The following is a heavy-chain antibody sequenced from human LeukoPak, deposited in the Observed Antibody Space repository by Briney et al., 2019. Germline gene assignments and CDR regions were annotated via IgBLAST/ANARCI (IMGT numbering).Heavy chain of an antibody. CDR2: IRYDGSNK. CDR1: GFTFSSYA. CDR3: AKERDYYGSGSYFDY. V-gene: IGHV3-30*02. Sequence: GGSLRLSCTASGFTFSSYAMHWVRQAPGKGLEWVAFIRYDGSNKYYADSVKGRFTISRDNSKNTLYLQMNSLRAEDTAVYYCAKERDYYGSGSYFDYWGQGTLVTVSS. J-gene: IGHJ4*02. D-gene: IGHD3-10*01.